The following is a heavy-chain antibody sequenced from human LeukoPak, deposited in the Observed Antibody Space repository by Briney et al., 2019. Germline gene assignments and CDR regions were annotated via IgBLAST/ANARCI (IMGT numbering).Heavy chain of an antibody. CDR3: ARDLRFDYYDSSGYYYYYYMDV. CDR1: GGSISSYY. D-gene: IGHD3-22*01. Sequence: SETLSLTCTVSGGSISSYYWSWIRQPPGKGLEWIGYIYYSGSTNYNPSLKSRVTISVDTSKNQFSLKLSSVTAADTAVYYCARDLRFDYYDSSGYYYYYYMDVWGKGTTVTISS. J-gene: IGHJ6*03. CDR2: IYYSGST. V-gene: IGHV4-59*01.